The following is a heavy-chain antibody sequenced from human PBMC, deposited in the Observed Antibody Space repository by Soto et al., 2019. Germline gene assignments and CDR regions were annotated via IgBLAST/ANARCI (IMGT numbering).Heavy chain of an antibody. CDR2: INAGHGNT. V-gene: IGHV1-3*01. Sequence: QVQLVQSGAEVKKPGASVKVSCKASGYTFTSYAMHWVRQAPGQRLEWMGWINAGHGNTKYSQKLQGRVTITRDTSASTAYMELSSLRSEDTAVYYCARDSGDDYGDYCYYYYYYMDVWGKGTTVTVSS. CDR1: GYTFTSYA. J-gene: IGHJ6*03. CDR3: ARDSGDDYGDYCYYYYYYMDV. D-gene: IGHD4-17*01.